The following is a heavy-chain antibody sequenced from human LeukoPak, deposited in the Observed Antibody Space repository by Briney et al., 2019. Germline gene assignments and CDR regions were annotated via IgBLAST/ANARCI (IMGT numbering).Heavy chain of an antibody. V-gene: IGHV3-7*01. Sequence: GGSLRLSCAASGFTFSSYWMSWVRQAPGKGLEWVANIKQDGSEKYYVDSVKGRFTISRDNAKNSLYLQMNSLRAEDTAVYYCARVIGGGILRYSYQTHFDCWGQGTLVTVSS. CDR1: GFTFSSYW. CDR2: IKQDGSEK. J-gene: IGHJ4*02. D-gene: IGHD5-18*01. CDR3: ARVIGGGILRYSYQTHFDC.